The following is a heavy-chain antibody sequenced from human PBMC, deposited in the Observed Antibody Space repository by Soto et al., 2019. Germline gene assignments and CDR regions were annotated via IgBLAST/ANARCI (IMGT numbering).Heavy chain of an antibody. CDR3: ARDVVGTEPTHS. CDR1: GGSIRSFY. V-gene: IGHV4-59*01. J-gene: IGHJ4*02. Sequence: SETLSLTCTVSGGSIRSFYWSWIRQSPGKGLEWIGYIYYRGSINFSPSLKSRGSISIDMSKRQISLQLRSVTAADTAMYFCARDVVGTEPTHSWGQGILVTVSS. D-gene: IGHD2-21*02. CDR2: IYYRGSI.